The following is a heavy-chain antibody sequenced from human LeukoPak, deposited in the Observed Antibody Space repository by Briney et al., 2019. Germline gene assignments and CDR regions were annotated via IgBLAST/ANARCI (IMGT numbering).Heavy chain of an antibody. Sequence: SETLSLTCTVSGGSISSYYWSWIRQPAGKGLEWIGRFYTSGSSNYNPSLKSRVTMSVDTSKNQFSLKLSSVTAADTAVYYCARAIASSGSRLFDYWGQGTLVTVSS. J-gene: IGHJ4*02. CDR3: ARAIASSGSRLFDY. V-gene: IGHV4-4*07. CDR2: FYTSGSS. CDR1: GGSISSYY. D-gene: IGHD3-10*01.